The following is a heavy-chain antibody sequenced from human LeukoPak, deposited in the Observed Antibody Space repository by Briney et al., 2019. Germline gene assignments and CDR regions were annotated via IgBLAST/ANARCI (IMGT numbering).Heavy chain of an antibody. CDR2: IIPILGIA. J-gene: IGHJ4*02. Sequence: SVKVSCKASGRTFSSYTISWVRQAPGQGLEWMGRIIPILGIANYAQKFQGRVTITADKSTSTAYMELSSLRSEDTAVYYCAREPETPGIAVAGTDYWGQGTLVTVSS. CDR1: GRTFSSYT. CDR3: AREPETPGIAVAGTDY. D-gene: IGHD6-19*01. V-gene: IGHV1-69*04.